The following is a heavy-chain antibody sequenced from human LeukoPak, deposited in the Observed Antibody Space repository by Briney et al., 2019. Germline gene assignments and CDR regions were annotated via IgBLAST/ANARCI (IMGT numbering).Heavy chain of an antibody. V-gene: IGHV3-21*01. J-gene: IGHJ4*02. Sequence: GGSLRLSCAASGFTFSSYSMNWVRQAPGKGLEWVSSISISSSYIYYADSVKGRFTISRDNAKNSLYLQMNSLRAEDTAVYYCAREREYYYDSSGLDFDYWGQGTLVTVSS. CDR1: GFTFSSYS. CDR3: AREREYYYDSSGLDFDY. D-gene: IGHD3-22*01. CDR2: ISISSSYI.